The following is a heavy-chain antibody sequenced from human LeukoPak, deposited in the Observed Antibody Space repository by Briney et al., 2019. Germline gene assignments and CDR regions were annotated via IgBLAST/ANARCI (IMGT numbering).Heavy chain of an antibody. CDR3: ARESKDYGGSGYYFDH. V-gene: IGHV4-4*07. D-gene: IGHD4/OR15-4a*01. CDR1: GGSINNYF. J-gene: IGHJ4*02. CDR2: IYTSGNT. Sequence: SETLSLTCTVSGGSINNYFWGWIRQPAGKGLEWIGRIYTSGNTDYNSSLKSRVTMSIDTSNNYFFLKLSSVTAADTAVYYCARESKDYGGSGYYFDHWGQGFLVTVSS.